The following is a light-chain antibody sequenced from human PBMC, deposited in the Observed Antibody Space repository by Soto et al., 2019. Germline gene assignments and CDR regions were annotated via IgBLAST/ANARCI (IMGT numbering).Light chain of an antibody. CDR1: QGISTY. J-gene: IGKJ1*01. Sequence: DIQMTQSPSSLSASVGDRVTITCRASQGISTYLNWYQQKPGKAPKLLIYAASSLQSGVPSRFSGSGSETDSTLSVSSLQPEDFASYSCQESYSTTWTFGGGTKVEIK. V-gene: IGKV1-39*01. CDR2: AAS. CDR3: QESYSTTWT.